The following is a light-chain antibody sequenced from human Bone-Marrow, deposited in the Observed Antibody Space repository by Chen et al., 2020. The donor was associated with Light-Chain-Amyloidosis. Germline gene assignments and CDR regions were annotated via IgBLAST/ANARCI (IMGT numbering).Light chain of an antibody. Sequence: QSVLTQPPSASGTPGQRVTISCSGSGSNIGNNYVYWYQQLPGTAPKLLIYRDIQRPSGVPDRFFGSHSGTSASLAISGLRSEEEAVYYCAASDDSLSAVFGGGTKLTVL. CDR2: RDI. CDR1: GSNIGNNY. V-gene: IGLV1-47*01. J-gene: IGLJ2*01. CDR3: AASDDSLSAV.